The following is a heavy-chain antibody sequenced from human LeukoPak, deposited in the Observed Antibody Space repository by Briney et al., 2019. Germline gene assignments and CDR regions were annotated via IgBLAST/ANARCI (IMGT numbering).Heavy chain of an antibody. J-gene: IGHJ4*02. CDR3: ARGQNTMGY. V-gene: IGHV3-74*01. D-gene: IGHD3-10*01. Sequence: PGGSLRLSCAASGFTFSGNWMHWVRQAPGKGLVWVSRISGDGSTTNYADSVKGRFTISRDNAKNTLYLQMDSLRAEDTAVYYCARGQNTMGYWGQGTLVTVSS. CDR2: ISGDGSTT. CDR1: GFTFSGNW.